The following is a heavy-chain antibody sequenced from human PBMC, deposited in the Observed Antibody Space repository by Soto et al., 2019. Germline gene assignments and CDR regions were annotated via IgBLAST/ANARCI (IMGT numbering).Heavy chain of an antibody. CDR1: GFTFSSYS. V-gene: IGHV3-21*01. CDR3: ARDRSTEYYYDSSGYPLSIFDY. Sequence: NPGGSLRLSCAASGFTFSSYSMNWVRQAPGKGLEWVSSISSSSSYIYYADSVKGRFTISRDNAKNSLYLQMNSLRAEDTAVYYCARDRSTEYYYDSSGYPLSIFDYWGQGTLVTVSS. CDR2: ISSSSSYI. J-gene: IGHJ4*02. D-gene: IGHD3-22*01.